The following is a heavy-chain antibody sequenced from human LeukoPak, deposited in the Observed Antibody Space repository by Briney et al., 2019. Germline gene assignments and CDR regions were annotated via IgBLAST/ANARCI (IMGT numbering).Heavy chain of an antibody. Sequence: ASVKVSCKASGYTFTDYYMHWMRQAPGQGLEWMGWINLNSGGTNYAQNFQGRVIMTRDTSINTAYMELNRLRSDDTAVYYCARDFFGDYNLGDSDYWGQGTLVTVSS. J-gene: IGHJ4*02. CDR1: GYTFTDYY. CDR3: ARDFFGDYNLGDSDY. V-gene: IGHV1-2*02. D-gene: IGHD4-17*01. CDR2: INLNSGGT.